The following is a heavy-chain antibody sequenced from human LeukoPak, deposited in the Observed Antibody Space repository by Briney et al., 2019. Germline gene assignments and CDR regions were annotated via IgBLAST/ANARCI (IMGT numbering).Heavy chain of an antibody. CDR2: MSPNSDNT. CDR1: GYTFTSYD. CDR3: ARGLSGILWFGEFSNAFDI. Sequence: ASVKVSCKASGYTFTSYDINWVRQATGQGLEWMGWMSPNSDNTGYAQKFQGRVTMTRNTSISTAYMELSSLRSEDTAVYYCARGLSGILWFGEFSNAFDIWGQGTMVTVSS. V-gene: IGHV1-8*01. J-gene: IGHJ3*02. D-gene: IGHD3-10*01.